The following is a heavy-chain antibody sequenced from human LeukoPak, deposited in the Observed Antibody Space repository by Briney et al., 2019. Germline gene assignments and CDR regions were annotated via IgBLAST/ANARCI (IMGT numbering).Heavy chain of an antibody. V-gene: IGHV3-33*01. CDR1: GFTFSSYG. J-gene: IGHJ4*02. CDR2: IWYDGSNK. Sequence: GGSLRLSCAASGFTFSSYGMHWVRQAPGKGLEWVAVIWYDGSNKYYADSVKGRFTISRDNSKNTLYLQMNSLRAEDTAVYYCARGPNSSGWYGGGFDYWGQETLVTVSS. CDR3: ARGPNSSGWYGGGFDY. D-gene: IGHD6-19*01.